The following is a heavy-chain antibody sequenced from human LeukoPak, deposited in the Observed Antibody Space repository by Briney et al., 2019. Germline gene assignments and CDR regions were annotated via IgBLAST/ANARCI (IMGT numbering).Heavy chain of an antibody. V-gene: IGHV4-4*07. CDR2: IYASGST. J-gene: IGHJ6*03. CDR3: ARGVTNYYYYYMDV. Sequence: SETLSLTCTVSGGSISSYYWSWIRQPAGKALEWIGCIYASGSTNYNPSLKSRVTMSVDTSKNQFSLKLSSVTAADTAVYYCARGVTNYYYYYMDVWGKGTTVTVSS. CDR1: GGSISSYY. D-gene: IGHD4-17*01.